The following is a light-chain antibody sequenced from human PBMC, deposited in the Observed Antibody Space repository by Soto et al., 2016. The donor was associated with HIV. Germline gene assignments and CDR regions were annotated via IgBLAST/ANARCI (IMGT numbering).Light chain of an antibody. Sequence: SYELTQPPSLSVAPRTTARITCGGNNVGSKSVQWYQQKPGQAPILVLYDDSDRPSGIPERFSGSNSGDTATLTISRVEAGDEADYYCQVWDASTDLVVFGRRD. V-gene: IGLV3-21*03. J-gene: IGLJ2*01. CDR2: DDS. CDR1: NVGSKS. CDR3: QVWDASTDLVV.